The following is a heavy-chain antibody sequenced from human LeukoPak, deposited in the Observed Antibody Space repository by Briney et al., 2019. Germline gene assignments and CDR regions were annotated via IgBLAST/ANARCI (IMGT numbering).Heavy chain of an antibody. V-gene: IGHV1-18*01. CDR2: ISAYNGNT. CDR1: GYTFTSDG. D-gene: IGHD6-19*01. Sequence: GASVKVSCKASGYTFTSDGISWGRQAPGQGREWRGWISAYNGNTNYAQKLQGRGTMTTDPSTSTAYMELRSLRSHDTAVYYCAREPCYSSGWSEMDYWGQGPLVTVSS. J-gene: IGHJ4*02. CDR3: AREPCYSSGWSEMDY.